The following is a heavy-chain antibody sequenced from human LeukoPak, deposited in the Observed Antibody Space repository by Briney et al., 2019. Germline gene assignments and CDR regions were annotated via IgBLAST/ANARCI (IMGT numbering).Heavy chain of an antibody. V-gene: IGHV1-69*13. CDR2: IIPIFGTA. CDR1: GGTFSSYA. J-gene: IGHJ4*02. Sequence: SVKVSCKASGGTFSSYAISWVRQAPGQGLEWMGGIIPIFGTANYAQKFQGRVTITADESTSTVYMELSSLRSEDTAVYYCARDRIPVIAAAGTNSVDYWGQGTLVTVSS. D-gene: IGHD6-13*01. CDR3: ARDRIPVIAAAGTNSVDY.